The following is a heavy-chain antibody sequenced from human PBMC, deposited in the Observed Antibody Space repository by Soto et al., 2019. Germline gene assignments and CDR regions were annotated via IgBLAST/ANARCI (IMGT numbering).Heavy chain of an antibody. J-gene: IGHJ3*02. CDR3: ARDRFGSGSPKRVDAFDI. Sequence: SVKVSCKASGGTFSSYAISWVRQAPGQGLEWMGGIIPIFGTANYAQKFQGRVTITADESTSTAYMELSSLRSEDTAVYYCARDRFGSGSPKRVDAFDIWGQGTMVTV. CDR1: GGTFSSYA. CDR2: IIPIFGTA. V-gene: IGHV1-69*13. D-gene: IGHD1-26*01.